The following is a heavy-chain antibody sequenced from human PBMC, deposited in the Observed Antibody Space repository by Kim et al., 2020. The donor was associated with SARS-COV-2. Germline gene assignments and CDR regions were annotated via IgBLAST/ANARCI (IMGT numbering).Heavy chain of an antibody. CDR2: ISYDGSNK. J-gene: IGHJ4*02. CDR3: AKDRHGWAFDY. Sequence: GGSLRLSCAASGFTFSSYGMHWVRQAPGKGLEWVAVISYDGSNKYYADSVKGRFTISRDNSKNTLYLQMNSLRAEDTAVYYCAKDRHGWAFDYWGQGTLGPVSS. V-gene: IGHV3-30*18. CDR1: GFTFSSYG.